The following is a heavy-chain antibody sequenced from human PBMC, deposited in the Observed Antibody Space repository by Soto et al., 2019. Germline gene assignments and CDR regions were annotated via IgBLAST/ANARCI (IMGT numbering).Heavy chain of an antibody. D-gene: IGHD4-17*01. J-gene: IGHJ4*02. Sequence: QVQLVESGGGVVQPGRSLRLSCAASGFTFSNYGMHWVRQAPGKGLEWVAVISYHGSDKYYADSVKGRFTISRDNSKNTLYLQMDSLSAEDTAVYYCGKDHVTTTVTTVGYWGQGTLVTVSS. CDR3: GKDHVTTTVTTVGY. CDR2: ISYHGSDK. V-gene: IGHV3-30*18. CDR1: GFTFSNYG.